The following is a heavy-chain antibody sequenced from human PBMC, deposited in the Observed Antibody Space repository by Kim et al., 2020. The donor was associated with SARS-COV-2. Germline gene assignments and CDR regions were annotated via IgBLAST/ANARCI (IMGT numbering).Heavy chain of an antibody. D-gene: IGHD2-21*02. CDR3: AKGKGDNVIDWFDP. J-gene: IGHJ5*02. Sequence: GGSLRLSCAVSGFSLSSYAVGWVRQAPGKGLEWGSTFSGSAGNTYNADSVKGRFTASSDNSQNTLYLQMDSLGVEDTAIYYCAKGKGDNVIDWFDPWGQGTLVTVAS. CDR1: GFSLSSYA. V-gene: IGHV3-23*01. CDR2: FSGSAGNT.